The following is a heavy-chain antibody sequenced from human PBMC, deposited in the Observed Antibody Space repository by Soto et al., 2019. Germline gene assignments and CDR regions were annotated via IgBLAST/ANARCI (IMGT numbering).Heavy chain of an antibody. J-gene: IGHJ4*02. V-gene: IGHV3-23*01. CDR1: GVTFNTWA. CDR2: IGASGLTT. Sequence: PGGSLRLSCAASGVTFNTWAMTWVRQSPGKGLEWVSAIGASGLTTYYADSVRGRFTVSRDNSKNTLFLQMNSLRAEDSAVYYCANPIPSFYGSGRDNGGMGYWGQGTLVTVSS. D-gene: IGHD3-10*01. CDR3: ANPIPSFYGSGRDNGGMGY.